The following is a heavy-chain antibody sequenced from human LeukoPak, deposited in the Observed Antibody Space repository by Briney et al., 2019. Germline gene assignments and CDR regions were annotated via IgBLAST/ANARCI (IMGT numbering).Heavy chain of an antibody. CDR3: ARDLPGRYYYYMDV. Sequence: SETLSLTCTVSGGSITSYYWSWIRQPAGKGLEWIGRIYTSGTTNYNPSLKSRVTMSGDTSKNQFSLRLNSVTAADTAVYYCARDLPGRYYYYMDVWGKGTTVTVSS. D-gene: IGHD2-15*01. CDR2: IYTSGTT. J-gene: IGHJ6*03. CDR1: GGSITSYY. V-gene: IGHV4-4*07.